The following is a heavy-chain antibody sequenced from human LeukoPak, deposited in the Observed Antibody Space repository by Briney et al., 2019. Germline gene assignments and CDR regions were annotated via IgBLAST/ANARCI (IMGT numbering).Heavy chain of an antibody. CDR3: VRGSPSSGWYWYIEH. D-gene: IGHD6-19*01. V-gene: IGHV3-30*09. CDR1: GFSFGSYA. CDR2: ISYDGSNK. Sequence: PGKSLRLSCAASGFSFGSYAMHWVRQAPGKGLEWVAVISYDGSNKYSADSVEGRFVISRADSKNTLYMHLNSLRSEDTAFYYCVRGSPSSGWYWYIEHWGQGILVSVSS. J-gene: IGHJ4*02.